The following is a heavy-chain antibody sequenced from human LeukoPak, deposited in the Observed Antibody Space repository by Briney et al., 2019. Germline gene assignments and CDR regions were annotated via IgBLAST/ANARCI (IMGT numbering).Heavy chain of an antibody. J-gene: IGHJ4*02. CDR2: ISYDGSNK. V-gene: IGHV3-30-3*01. Sequence: GGSLRLSCAASGYTFSSYAMHWVRQAPGKGLEWVAVISYDGSNKYYADSVKGRITISRDNSKNTLYLQMNSLRAEDTAVYYCATSSSWSQFDYWGQGTLVTVSS. CDR1: GYTFSSYA. D-gene: IGHD6-13*01. CDR3: ATSSSWSQFDY.